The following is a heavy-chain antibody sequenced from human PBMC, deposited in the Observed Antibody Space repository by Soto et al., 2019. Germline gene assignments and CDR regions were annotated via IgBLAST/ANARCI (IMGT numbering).Heavy chain of an antibody. CDR3: ARCYCSVGSCYTCWHFDL. J-gene: IGHJ2*01. V-gene: IGHV1-18*01. D-gene: IGHD2-15*01. Sequence: QVQLVQSGAEVKEPGASVKLSYQASGYTFMNYAISWVRQAPGQGLEWMGWISPSTGNTDQAQNFQGRVTMTLDTSTNTANMELRTLRSDDSAVYYCARCYCSVGSCYTCWHFDLWGRGTLVTVSS. CDR2: ISPSTGNT. CDR1: GYTFMNYA.